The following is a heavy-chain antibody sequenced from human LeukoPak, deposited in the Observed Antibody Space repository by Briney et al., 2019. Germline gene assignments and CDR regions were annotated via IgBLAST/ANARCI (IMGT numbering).Heavy chain of an antibody. V-gene: IGHV1-2*02. J-gene: IGHJ4*02. D-gene: IGHD3-3*01. CDR3: AREGFTIFGVVTNYFDY. CDR1: GYTFTGYY. Sequence: ASVKVSCKASGYTFTGYYMHWVRQAPGQGLEWMGWINPNSGGTNYAQKFQGRVTMTRDTSISTAYMELRSLRSDDTAVYYCAREGFTIFGVVTNYFDYWGQGTLVTVSS. CDR2: INPNSGGT.